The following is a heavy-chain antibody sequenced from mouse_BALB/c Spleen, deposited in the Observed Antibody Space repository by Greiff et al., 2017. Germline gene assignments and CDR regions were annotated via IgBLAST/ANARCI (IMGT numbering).Heavy chain of an antibody. CDR1: GFSLTSYG. CDR2: IWSGGST. J-gene: IGHJ3*01. Sequence: LQESGPGLVQPSQSLSITCTVSGFSLTSYGVHWVRQSPGKGLEWLGVIWSGGSTDYNAAFISRLSISKDNSKSQVFFKMNSLQANDTAIYYCARSIGLYDYDSWFAYWGQGTLVTVSA. CDR3: ARSIGLYDYDSWFAY. V-gene: IGHV2-2*02. D-gene: IGHD2-4*01.